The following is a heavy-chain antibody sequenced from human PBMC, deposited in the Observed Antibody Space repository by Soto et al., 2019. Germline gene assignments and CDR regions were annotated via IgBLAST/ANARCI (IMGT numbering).Heavy chain of an antibody. CDR1: GDTFTSYY. J-gene: IGHJ4*02. CDR2: IDPSGGRT. CDR3: ARDRYSSGWEVTHFDY. V-gene: IGHV1-46*01. D-gene: IGHD3-22*01. Sequence: QVQLVQSRAEVKKPGASVKVSCKASGDTFTSYYMHWVRQAPGQGLEWMGIIDPSGGRTSFAQKFQGRVTMTRDTSTSTVYMELSSLTSEDTAVYYCARDRYSSGWEVTHFDYWGQGTLVTVSP.